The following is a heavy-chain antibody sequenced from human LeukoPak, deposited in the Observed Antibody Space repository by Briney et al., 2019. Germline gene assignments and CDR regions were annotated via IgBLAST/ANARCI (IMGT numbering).Heavy chain of an antibody. CDR2: INHSGST. CDR1: GGSFSDYY. Sequence: SEALSLTCAVYGGSFSDYYWSWIRQPPGKGLEWIGEINHSGSTYYNPSLKSRVTVSVDTSKNQFSLNLSSVTAADTAVYYCARRRAFDIWGQGTMVTVSS. CDR3: ARRRAFDI. J-gene: IGHJ3*02. V-gene: IGHV4-34*01.